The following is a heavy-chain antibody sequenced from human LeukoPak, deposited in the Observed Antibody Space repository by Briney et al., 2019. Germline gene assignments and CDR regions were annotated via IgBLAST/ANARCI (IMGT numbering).Heavy chain of an antibody. CDR3: AREDGFGDFDY. Sequence: GGSLRLSCAASGFIVSSNYKSWVRQAPGKGLEWVSVIYSGSSTYYADSVKGRFTISRDNSKNTLYLQMNSLRAEDTAVYYCAREDGFGDFDYWGQGTLVTVSS. CDR1: GFIVSSNY. V-gene: IGHV3-53*01. J-gene: IGHJ4*02. D-gene: IGHD3-10*01. CDR2: IYSGSST.